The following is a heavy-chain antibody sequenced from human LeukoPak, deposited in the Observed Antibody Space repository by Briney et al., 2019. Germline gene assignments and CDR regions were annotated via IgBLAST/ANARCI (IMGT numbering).Heavy chain of an antibody. CDR1: GVSISGYY. Sequence: SETLSLTCTVSGVSISGYYWTWVRQPPGKGLEWIGYIYYSETNYNPSLKSRVNISLDPSKNQLSLKLTSVTAADTAVYYCARRRNWLDPWGQGTLVTVSS. CDR3: ARRRNWLDP. J-gene: IGHJ5*02. CDR2: IYYSET. V-gene: IGHV4-59*08.